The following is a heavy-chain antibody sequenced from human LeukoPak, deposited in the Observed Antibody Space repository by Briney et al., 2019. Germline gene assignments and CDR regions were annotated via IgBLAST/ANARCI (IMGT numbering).Heavy chain of an antibody. CDR2: ISGSGGST. CDR1: GFTFSSYA. J-gene: IGHJ4*02. Sequence: PGGSLRLSCAASGFTFSSYAMSWVRQAPGKGLEWVSAISGSGGSTYYADSVKGRFTISRDNSKDTLYLQMNSLRAEDTAVYYCAKIRDEVWSSGTESPTDYWGQGTLVTVSS. V-gene: IGHV3-23*01. D-gene: IGHD6-13*01. CDR3: AKIRDEVWSSGTESPTDY.